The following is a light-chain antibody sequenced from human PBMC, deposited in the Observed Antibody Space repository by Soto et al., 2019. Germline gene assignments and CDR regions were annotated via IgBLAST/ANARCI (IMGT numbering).Light chain of an antibody. Sequence: QSALTQPASVPGSPGQSITISCTGTSSDVGNYNYVSWYQQHPAKAPKLMIFEVSNRPSGISSRFSGSKSGNTASLTISGLQAEDEADYYCSSYTSSSNYVFGTGTKV. CDR2: EVS. V-gene: IGLV2-14*01. CDR3: SSYTSSSNYV. CDR1: SSDVGNYNY. J-gene: IGLJ1*01.